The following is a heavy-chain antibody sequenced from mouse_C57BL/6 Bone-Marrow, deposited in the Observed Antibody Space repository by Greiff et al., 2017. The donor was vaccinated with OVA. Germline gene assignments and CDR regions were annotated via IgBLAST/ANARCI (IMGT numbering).Heavy chain of an antibody. V-gene: IGHV1-74*01. CDR2: LHPSDSDT. D-gene: IGHD1-1*01. CDR3: AIFYYYGSYWYFDV. CDR1: GYTFTSYW. Sequence: VQLQQSGAELVKPGASVKVSCKASGYTFTSYWMHWVKQRPGQGLEWIGRLHPSDSDTNYNQKFKGKATLTVDKSSSTAYMQLSSLTSEDSAVYYCAIFYYYGSYWYFDVWGTGTTVTVSS. J-gene: IGHJ1*03.